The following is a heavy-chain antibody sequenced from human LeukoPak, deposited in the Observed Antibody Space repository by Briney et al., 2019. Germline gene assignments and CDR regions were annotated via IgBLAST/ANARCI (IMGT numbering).Heavy chain of an antibody. V-gene: IGHV4-31*03. Sequence: PSQTLSLTCTVSGGSISSGGYYWSWICQHPGKGLEWIGYIYYSGSTYYNPSLKSRVTISVDTSKNQFSLKLSSVTAADTAVYYCARMVVVVVPAAMRDYYYYYGMDVWGQGTTVTVSS. CDR2: IYYSGST. D-gene: IGHD2-2*01. J-gene: IGHJ6*02. CDR1: GGSISSGGYY. CDR3: ARMVVVVVPAAMRDYYYYYGMDV.